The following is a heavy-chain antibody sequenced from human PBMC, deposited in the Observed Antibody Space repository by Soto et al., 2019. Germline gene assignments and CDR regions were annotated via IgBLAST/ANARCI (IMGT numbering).Heavy chain of an antibody. CDR3: ARSPLIHWRPPSLAP. D-gene: IGHD1-1*01. CDR1: G. J-gene: IGHJ5*02. CDR2: ISAYNGNT. V-gene: IGHV1-18*01. Sequence: GGGWVLKNPVQGLEWMGWISAYNGNTNYAQKLQGRVTMTTDKSTSTAYLELRSLRSDDTAVYYCARSPLIHWRPPSLAPRGQGTMVP.